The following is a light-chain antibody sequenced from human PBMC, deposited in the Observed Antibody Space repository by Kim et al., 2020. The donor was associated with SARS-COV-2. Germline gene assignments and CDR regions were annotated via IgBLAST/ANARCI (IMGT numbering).Light chain of an antibody. V-gene: IGLV3-19*01. Sequence: ALGQTVRITCQGDSLRIYYETWYQQKPGQAPVLVIYGKNNRPSGIPDRFSGSSSGNTASLTITGAQAEDEADYYCNSRDSSGNHLVFGGGTQLTVL. J-gene: IGLJ3*02. CDR2: GKN. CDR3: NSRDSSGNHLV. CDR1: SLRIYY.